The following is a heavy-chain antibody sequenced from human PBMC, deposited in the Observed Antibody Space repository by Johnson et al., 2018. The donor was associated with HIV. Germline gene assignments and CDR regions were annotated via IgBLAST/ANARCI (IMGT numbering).Heavy chain of an antibody. D-gene: IGHD3-3*01. CDR2: IKSKTDGGTT. CDR1: GFTFSHAW. J-gene: IGHJ3*02. Sequence: VQLVESGGGVVLPGGSLRLSCAASGFTFSHAWMTWVRQAPGKGLEWVGRIKSKTDGGTTDYAAPVKGRFTISRDDSKNTLYLQMNSLKTEDTAGYYCTTTLTVTSFGVGETMDAFDIWGQGTMVTVS. CDR3: TTTLTVTSFGVGETMDAFDI. V-gene: IGHV3-15*01.